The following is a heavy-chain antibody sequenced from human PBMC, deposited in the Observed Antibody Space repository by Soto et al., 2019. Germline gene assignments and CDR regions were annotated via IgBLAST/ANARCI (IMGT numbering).Heavy chain of an antibody. Sequence: GGSLRLSCAASGFTFSAYAMSWVRQAPGKGLEWVSAISGSGGSTYYADSVKGRFTISRDNSKNTLYLQMNSLRAEDTAVYYCAKVGAIYDFYRPGDYWGQGTLVTVSS. CDR1: GFTFSAYA. CDR2: ISGSGGST. V-gene: IGHV3-23*01. CDR3: AKVGAIYDFYRPGDY. D-gene: IGHD3-3*01. J-gene: IGHJ4*02.